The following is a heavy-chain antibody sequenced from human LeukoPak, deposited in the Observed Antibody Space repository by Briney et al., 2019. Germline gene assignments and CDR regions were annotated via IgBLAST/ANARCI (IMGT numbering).Heavy chain of an antibody. CDR2: ISGTGGST. Sequence: GGSLRLSCGASGFTSTSHDMHWVRQAPGKGLEYVSGISGTGGSTYYANSVKGRFIISRDNSKNTLYLQMGGLRAEDMGVYYCTRGVAGVLDSWGQGTLVTVSS. V-gene: IGHV3-64*01. CDR1: GFTSTSHD. J-gene: IGHJ4*02. CDR3: TRGVAGVLDS. D-gene: IGHD3-10*01.